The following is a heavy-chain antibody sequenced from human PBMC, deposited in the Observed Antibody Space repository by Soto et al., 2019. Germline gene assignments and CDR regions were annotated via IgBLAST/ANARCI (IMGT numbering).Heavy chain of an antibody. J-gene: IGHJ6*02. Sequence: PGGSLRLSCAASGFTFSSYGMHWVRQAPGKGLEWVAVISYDGSNKYYADSVKGRFTISRDNSENTLYLQMNSLRAEDTAVYYCAKDLGYYYGMDVWGQGTTVTVSS. D-gene: IGHD7-27*01. CDR3: AKDLGYYYGMDV. V-gene: IGHV3-30*18. CDR2: ISYDGSNK. CDR1: GFTFSSYG.